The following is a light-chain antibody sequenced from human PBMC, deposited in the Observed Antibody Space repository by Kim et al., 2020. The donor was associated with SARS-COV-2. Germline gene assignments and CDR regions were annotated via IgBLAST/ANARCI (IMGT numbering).Light chain of an antibody. J-gene: IGLJ2*01. CDR1: SSNIGAGYD. Sequence: QSVLTQPPSVSGAPGQRVSISCTGNSSNIGAGYDIHWYQQLPVTAPKLLVYGITNRPSGVPDRFSGSKSGSSASLAITGLQAEDEGDYYCQSYDSSLSTVVFGGGTKL. CDR2: GIT. CDR3: QSYDSSLSTVV. V-gene: IGLV1-40*01.